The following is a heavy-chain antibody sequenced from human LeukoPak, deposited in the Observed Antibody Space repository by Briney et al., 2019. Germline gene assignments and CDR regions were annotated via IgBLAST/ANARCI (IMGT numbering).Heavy chain of an antibody. V-gene: IGHV3-7*01. CDR3: ARRSTVTAYDFYYMDV. CDR1: EFILSGYW. D-gene: IGHD4-17*01. CDR2: IKEDGSEK. Sequence: GGSLRLSCEASEFILSGYWMTWVRQAPGKGLEWVANIKEDGSEKYYVDSVKGRFIISRNNANKSLYLQMNSLRAEDTAVYYCARRSTVTAYDFYYMDVRGKGTTVIVSS. J-gene: IGHJ6*03.